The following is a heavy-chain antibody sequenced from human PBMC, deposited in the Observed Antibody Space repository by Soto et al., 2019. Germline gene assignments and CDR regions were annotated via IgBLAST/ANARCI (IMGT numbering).Heavy chain of an antibody. CDR1: GYTFTNYG. CDR2: ISTYNGDT. V-gene: IGHV1-18*01. J-gene: IGHJ4*02. CDR3: ARGDSGDYDY. D-gene: IGHD4-17*01. Sequence: QVQLVQSGAEVKKPGASVKVSCKASGYTFTNYGVNWVRQAPGQGLEWVGWISTYNGDTNYAQKIQGRVTMTTDTSTSTAYMELRSMSSDDTAVDYCARGDSGDYDYWGQGTLVTVSS.